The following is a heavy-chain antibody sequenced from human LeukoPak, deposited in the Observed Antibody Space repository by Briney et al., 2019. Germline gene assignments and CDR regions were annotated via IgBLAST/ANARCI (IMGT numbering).Heavy chain of an antibody. V-gene: IGHV3-7*01. J-gene: IGHJ4*02. Sequence: GGSLRLSCAATGFTFSNYWMSRVRQAPGKGLEWVANIKQDGNEKYYVDSVKGRFTISRDNAKNYLYLQMKSLRAEAMAMYYCARCSGTSYNYWGQGTLVTVSS. CDR3: ARCSGTSYNY. CDR1: GFTFSNYW. CDR2: IKQDGNEK. D-gene: IGHD1-26*01.